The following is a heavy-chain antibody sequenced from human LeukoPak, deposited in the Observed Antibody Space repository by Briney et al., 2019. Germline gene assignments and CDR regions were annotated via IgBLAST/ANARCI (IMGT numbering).Heavy chain of an antibody. D-gene: IGHD2-15*01. V-gene: IGHV3-7*03. CDR1: GLTFGDYG. CDR3: ARDKVILGYCSGGSCYLAGWFDP. J-gene: IGHJ5*02. CDR2: IKQDGSEK. Sequence: PGGSLRLSCTGSGLTFGDYGMSWFRQAPGKGLEWVANIKQDGSEKYYVDSVKGRFTISRDNAKNSLYLEMNSLRAEDTAVYYCARDKVILGYCSGGSCYLAGWFDPWGQGTLVTVSS.